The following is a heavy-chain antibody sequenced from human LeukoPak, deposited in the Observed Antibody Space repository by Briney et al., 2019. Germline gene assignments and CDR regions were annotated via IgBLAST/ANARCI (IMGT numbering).Heavy chain of an antibody. V-gene: IGHV4-34*01. D-gene: IGHD3-16*01. Sequence: SETLSLTRAVYGGSFSGYYWSWIRQPPGKGLEWIGEINHSGSTNYNPSLKSRVTISVDTSKNQFSLKLSSVTAADTAVYYCARVVFWGYYYYYMDVWGKGTTVTVSS. CDR1: GGSFSGYY. CDR3: ARVVFWGYYYYYMDV. CDR2: INHSGST. J-gene: IGHJ6*03.